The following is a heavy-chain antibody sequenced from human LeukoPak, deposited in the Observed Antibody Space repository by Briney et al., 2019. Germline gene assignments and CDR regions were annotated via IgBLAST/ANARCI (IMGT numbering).Heavy chain of an antibody. Sequence: GGSLRLSCAASGFTFSSYAMHWVRQAPGKGLEWVAVISYDGSNKYYADSVKGRFTISRDNSKNTLYLQMNSLRAEDTAVYYCAKLSGYSYGNYFDYWGQGTLVTVSS. D-gene: IGHD5-18*01. CDR1: GFTFSSYA. V-gene: IGHV3-30-3*02. CDR3: AKLSGYSYGNYFDY. CDR2: ISYDGSNK. J-gene: IGHJ4*02.